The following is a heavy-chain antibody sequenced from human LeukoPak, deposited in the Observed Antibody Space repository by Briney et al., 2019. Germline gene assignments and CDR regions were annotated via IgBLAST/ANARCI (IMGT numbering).Heavy chain of an antibody. CDR1: GFTFNTYG. J-gene: IGHJ4*02. Sequence: PGGSLRLSCAASGFTFNTYGMHWVRQAPGKGLEWVALIWYDGSLKYYAGSLKGRFTISRDNSKNTLYLQMNSLRAEDTAVYYCASSDDSSYRPWFWGQGTLVTASS. V-gene: IGHV3-33*01. D-gene: IGHD3-22*01. CDR3: ASSDDSSYRPWF. CDR2: IWYDGSLK.